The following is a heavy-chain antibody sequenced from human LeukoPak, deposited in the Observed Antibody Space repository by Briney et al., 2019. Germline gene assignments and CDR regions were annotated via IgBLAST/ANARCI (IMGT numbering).Heavy chain of an antibody. V-gene: IGHV3-7*01. J-gene: IGHJ3*02. CDR3: ARDGVVPGPLLWFGELLTGGDAFDI. CDR2: IKQDGSEK. CDR1: GFTFSSYW. D-gene: IGHD3-10*01. Sequence: QTGGSLRLSCAASGFTFSSYWMSWVRQAPGKGLEWVANIKQDGSEKYYVDSVKGRFTISRDNAKNSLYLQMNSLRAEDTAVYYCARDGVVPGPLLWFGELLTGGDAFDIWGQGTMVTVSS.